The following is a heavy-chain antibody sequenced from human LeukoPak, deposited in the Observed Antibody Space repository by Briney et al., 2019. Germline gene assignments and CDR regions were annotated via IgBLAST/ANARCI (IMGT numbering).Heavy chain of an antibody. CDR3: ARYGGSGTYLYYFQY. D-gene: IGHD1-26*01. V-gene: IGHV4-39*01. CDR2: IFYTGST. J-gene: IGHJ4*02. CDR1: GASISSGSYY. Sequence: ASETLSLTCSISGASISSGSYYWGWIRQPPGKGLEWIGSIFYTGSTSYNPSLESRVTISVDTSKNQFSLKLTSVTAADTAVYYCARYGGSGTYLYYFQYWGQGTLVTVSS.